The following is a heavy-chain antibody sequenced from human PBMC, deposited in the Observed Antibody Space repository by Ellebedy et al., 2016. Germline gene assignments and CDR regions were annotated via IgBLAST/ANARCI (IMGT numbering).Heavy chain of an antibody. V-gene: IGHV4-39*01. J-gene: IGHJ2*01. Sequence: SETLSLXCTVSGGSVRSSSYYWDWIRQPPGKGLERIGSMYYRGSTNYNPSLKSRVTISVDTSKNQFSLKLTSVTAADTAVYYCASRPNWYFDLWGRGTLVTVSS. CDR2: MYYRGST. CDR3: ASRPNWYFDL. CDR1: GGSVRSSSYY.